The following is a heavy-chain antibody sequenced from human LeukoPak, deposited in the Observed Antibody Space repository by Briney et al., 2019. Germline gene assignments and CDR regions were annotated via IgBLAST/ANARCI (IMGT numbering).Heavy chain of an antibody. V-gene: IGHV4-59*08. J-gene: IGHJ5*01. D-gene: IGHD2-8*01. CDR1: GDSISSFY. CDR3: ALAPNTNWFDF. Sequence: SETLSLTCSVSGDSISSFYWNWIRQPPGKGLEWIGNIHYSGSSNYNPSLKSRVTISIDTSTKQFFLKLSCVTAADTAVYYCALAPNTNWFDFWGQGTLVTVSS. CDR2: IHYSGSS.